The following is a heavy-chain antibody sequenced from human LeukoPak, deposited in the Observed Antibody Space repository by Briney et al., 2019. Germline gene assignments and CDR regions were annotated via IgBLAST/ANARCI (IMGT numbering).Heavy chain of an antibody. V-gene: IGHV3-23*01. CDR2: ISGSGGST. CDR1: GFTFSSYA. Sequence: GGSLRLSCAASGFTFSSYAMSWVRQAPGKGLEWVSAISGSGGSTYYADSVKGRFTISRDNSKNTLYLQMNSLRAEDTAVYYWAKDVFYYYSSGYYPFDYWGQGTLVTVSS. CDR3: AKDVFYYYSSGYYPFDY. D-gene: IGHD3-22*01. J-gene: IGHJ4*02.